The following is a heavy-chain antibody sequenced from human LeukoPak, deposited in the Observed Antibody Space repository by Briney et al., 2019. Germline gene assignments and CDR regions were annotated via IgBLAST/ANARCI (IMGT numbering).Heavy chain of an antibody. D-gene: IGHD4-17*01. CDR3: ARHYLYGDPPAFDI. Sequence: SETLSLTCTVSGGYISSYPWSWIRQPPGKGLEWIGYMYSRGSTNDNPSLKSRVTISRDTSKNQLSLRVTSVTAADTAMYYCARHYLYGDPPAFDIWGQGTMVTVSS. CDR2: MYSRGST. J-gene: IGHJ3*02. V-gene: IGHV4-59*08. CDR1: GGYISSYP.